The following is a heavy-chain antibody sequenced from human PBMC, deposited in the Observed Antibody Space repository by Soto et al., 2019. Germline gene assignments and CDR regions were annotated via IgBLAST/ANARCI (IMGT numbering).Heavy chain of an antibody. D-gene: IGHD2-2*01. V-gene: IGHV3-23*01. Sequence: GSLRLSCAASGFTFSSYAVSWARQTPGKGLEWVSTISASGAYTYYVDSVKGRFTISRDNSRNTLYLQMSRLRSDDTAVYYCARYCSSTSCQFDPWGQGTLVTVSS. CDR2: ISASGAYT. CDR1: GFTFSSYA. CDR3: ARYCSSTSCQFDP. J-gene: IGHJ5*02.